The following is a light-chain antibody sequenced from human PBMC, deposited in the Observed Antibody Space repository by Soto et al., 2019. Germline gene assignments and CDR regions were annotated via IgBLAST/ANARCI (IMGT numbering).Light chain of an antibody. CDR2: GAS. V-gene: IGKV3-20*01. Sequence: EVVMTQPPATLSVSPGERATLSCRASESVSSNLAWYQQRPGQAPRLVIYGASTRATGIPDRFSGSGSGTDFTLTISRLEPEDFAVYYCQQYGSSPLTFGGGTKVDIK. CDR3: QQYGSSPLT. J-gene: IGKJ4*01. CDR1: ESVSSN.